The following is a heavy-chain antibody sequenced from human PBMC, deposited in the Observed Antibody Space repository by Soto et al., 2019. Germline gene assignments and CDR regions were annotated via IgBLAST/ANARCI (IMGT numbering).Heavy chain of an antibody. V-gene: IGHV4-34*01. CDR3: ARGLRIAVAGKGLQTFDY. D-gene: IGHD6-19*01. CDR1: GGSFSGYY. CDR2: IKHSGST. J-gene: IGHJ4*02. Sequence: QVQLQQWGAGLLKPSETLSLPCAVYGGSFSGYYWSWIRQPPGKGLEWIGEIKHSGSTNYNPSLKNRVTISVDTSKNQFSLMLSSVTAADTAVTYCARGLRIAVAGKGLQTFDYWGQGTLVAVSS.